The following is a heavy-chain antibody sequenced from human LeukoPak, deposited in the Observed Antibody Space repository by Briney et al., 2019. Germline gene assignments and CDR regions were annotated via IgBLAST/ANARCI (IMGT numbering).Heavy chain of an antibody. CDR1: AYSFATYG. CDR3: ARRHSYCTSSSCYLYLDT. D-gene: IGHD2-2*01. J-gene: IGHJ4*02. CDR2: IYPSDSDT. V-gene: IGHV5-51*01. Sequence: GESLKISCNGSAYSFATYGIAWGRQMPGKGLEWMGGIYPSDSDTKYSLSFQGQVTISAYTSLSTAYLQWSILQSSDSAIYFCARRHSYCTSSSCYLYLDTWGKGTLVPVSS.